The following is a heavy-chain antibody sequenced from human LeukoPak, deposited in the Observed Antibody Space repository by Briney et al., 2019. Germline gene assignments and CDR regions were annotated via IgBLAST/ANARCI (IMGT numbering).Heavy chain of an antibody. D-gene: IGHD5-18*01. CDR2: ISYDGSNK. J-gene: IGHJ4*02. CDR1: GFTFSTYA. Sequence: GGPLRLSCAASGFTFSTYAMHWVSQAPGQGLEWVALISYDGSNKYYADSVKGRFTISRDNSKNTLYLQMNSLRAEDTAVYYCARDREYSYGYDYWGQGTLVTVSS. CDR3: ARDREYSYGYDY. V-gene: IGHV3-30*04.